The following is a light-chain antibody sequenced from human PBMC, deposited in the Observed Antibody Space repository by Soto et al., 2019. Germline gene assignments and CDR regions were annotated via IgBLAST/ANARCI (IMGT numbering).Light chain of an antibody. V-gene: IGLV2-14*01. CDR3: SSYTGSSSHNWV. J-gene: IGLJ3*02. CDR1: SSDVGGYNY. Sequence: QSALTQPASVSGSPGQSITISCTGTSSDVGGYNYVSWYQQHPGKAPKLMIYEVSLRPSGVSNRFSGSKSGNTASLTISGLQAEDEADYYCSSYTGSSSHNWVFGGGTKLTVL. CDR2: EVS.